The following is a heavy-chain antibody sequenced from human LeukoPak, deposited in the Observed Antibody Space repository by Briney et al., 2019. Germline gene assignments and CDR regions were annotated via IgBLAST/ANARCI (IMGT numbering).Heavy chain of an antibody. Sequence: GGSLRLSCAASGFTFSSYAMHWVRQAPGKGLEWVAVISYDGSNKYYADSVKGRFTISRDNSKNTLYLQMNSLRAEDTAVYYRARDQMGYGDYGGFDYWGQGTLVTVSS. J-gene: IGHJ4*02. D-gene: IGHD4-17*01. CDR3: ARDQMGYGDYGGFDY. V-gene: IGHV3-30-3*01. CDR1: GFTFSSYA. CDR2: ISYDGSNK.